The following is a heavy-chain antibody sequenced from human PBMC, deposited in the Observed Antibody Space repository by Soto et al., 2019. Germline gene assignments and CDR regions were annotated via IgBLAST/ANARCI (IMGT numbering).Heavy chain of an antibody. Sequence: QVQLVQSGAEVKKPGSSVKVSCKASGGTFSSYAISWVRQAPGQGLEWMGGIIPIFGTANYAQKFQGRVTITADESTSTAYMELSSLRSEDTAVYYCAATSGYSGCAGEGYGMDVWGQGTTVTVSS. J-gene: IGHJ6*02. CDR1: GGTFSSYA. CDR3: AATSGYSGCAGEGYGMDV. D-gene: IGHD5-12*01. V-gene: IGHV1-69*12. CDR2: IIPIFGTA.